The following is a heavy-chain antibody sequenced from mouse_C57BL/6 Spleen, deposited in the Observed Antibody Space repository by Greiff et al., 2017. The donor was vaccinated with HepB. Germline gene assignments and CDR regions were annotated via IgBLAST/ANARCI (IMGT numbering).Heavy chain of an antibody. V-gene: IGHV5-17*01. CDR1: GFTFSDYG. CDR2: ISSGSSTI. CDR3: ARTKDDGYLDYAMDY. D-gene: IGHD2-3*01. Sequence: EVKLVESGGGLVKPGGSLKLSCAASGFTFSDYGMHWVRQAPEKGLEWVAYISSGSSTIYYADTVKGRFTISRDNAKNTLFLQMTSLRSEDTAMYYCARTKDDGYLDYAMDYWGQGTSVTVSS. J-gene: IGHJ4*01.